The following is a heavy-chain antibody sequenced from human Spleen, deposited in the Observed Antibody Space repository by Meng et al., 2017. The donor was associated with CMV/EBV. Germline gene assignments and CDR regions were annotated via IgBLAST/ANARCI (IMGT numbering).Heavy chain of an antibody. V-gene: IGHV3-21*01. CDR3: ARDRYYDSSGYWIY. CDR1: GFTFGDFA. Sequence: GESLKISCTTSGFTFGDFAMTWVRQAPGKGLEWVSSISSSSSYIYYADSVKGRFTISRDNAKNSLYLQMNSLRAEDTAVYYCARDRYYDSSGYWIYWGQGTLVTVSS. J-gene: IGHJ4*02. D-gene: IGHD3-22*01. CDR2: ISSSSSYI.